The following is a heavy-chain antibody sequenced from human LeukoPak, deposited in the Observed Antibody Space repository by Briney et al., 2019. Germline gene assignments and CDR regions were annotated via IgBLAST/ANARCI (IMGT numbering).Heavy chain of an antibody. CDR3: ARVQGHPPNGLDI. CDR2: INSDGSST. J-gene: IGHJ3*02. Sequence: GESLRLSCAASGFTFSSYWMHWVRQAPGKGLMWVSRINSDGSSTSYADAVKGRFTISRDNAKNTAYLQMNSLRAEDTAVYYCARVQGHPPNGLDIWGQGTMVTVSS. V-gene: IGHV3-74*01. CDR1: GFTFSSYW. D-gene: IGHD2-8*01.